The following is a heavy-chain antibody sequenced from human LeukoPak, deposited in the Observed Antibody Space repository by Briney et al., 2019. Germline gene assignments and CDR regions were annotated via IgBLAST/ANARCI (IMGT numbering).Heavy chain of an antibody. J-gene: IGHJ6*02. Sequence: PGGSLRLSCAASGFTVSSNYMSWVRQAPGKGLEWVSIFHSGGTTNYVDSVKGRFTISRDNSRNTLYLQMNSLRAEDTAVYYCARDCSSSCSPYYGMDVWGQGTTVTVSS. CDR1: GFTVSSNY. CDR2: FHSGGTT. V-gene: IGHV3-53*01. D-gene: IGHD2-2*01. CDR3: ARDCSSSCSPYYGMDV.